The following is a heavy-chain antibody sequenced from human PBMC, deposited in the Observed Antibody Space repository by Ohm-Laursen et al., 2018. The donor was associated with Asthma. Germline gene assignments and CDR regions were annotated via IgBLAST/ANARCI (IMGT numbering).Heavy chain of an antibody. J-gene: IGHJ1*01. CDR1: GYTFSRYS. CDR3: AKDEYSSSWYVPQYFQH. CDR2: ISYDGSNK. Sequence: SLRLSCTASGYTFSRYSIHWVRQAPGKGLEWVAVISYDGSNKYYADSVKGRFTISRDNSKNTLYLQMNSLRAEDTAVYYCAKDEYSSSWYVPQYFQHWGQGTLVTVSS. D-gene: IGHD6-13*01. V-gene: IGHV3-30*18.